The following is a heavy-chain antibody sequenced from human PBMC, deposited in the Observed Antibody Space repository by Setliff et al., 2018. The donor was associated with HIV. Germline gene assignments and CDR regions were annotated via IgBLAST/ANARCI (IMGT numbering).Heavy chain of an antibody. V-gene: IGHV3-48*03. D-gene: IGHD3-10*01. J-gene: IGHJ4*02. Sequence: GGSLRLSCAASGFTFSSYEMNWVRQAPGKGLEWVSYISSSGSTIYYADSVKGRFTISRDNAKNSLYLQMNSLRAEDTAVYYCARDVWFGGLGGYYFDYWGQGTLVTVSS. CDR3: ARDVWFGGLGGYYFDY. CDR2: ISSSGSTI. CDR1: GFTFSSYE.